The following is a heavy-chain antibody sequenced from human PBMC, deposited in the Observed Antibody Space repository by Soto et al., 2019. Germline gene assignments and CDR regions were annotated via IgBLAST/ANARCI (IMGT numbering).Heavy chain of an antibody. J-gene: IGHJ6*02. CDR1: GGTFSSYT. V-gene: IGHV1-69*04. CDR3: ARDQGRYCGGDCWGEANNYYGMDV. D-gene: IGHD2-21*02. CDR2: IIPILGIA. Sequence: AASVKVSCKASGGTFSSYTISWVRQAPGQGLEWMGRIIPILGIANYAQKFQGRVTITADKSTSTAYMELSSLRSEDTAVYYCARDQGRYCGGDCWGEANNYYGMDVWGQGTTVTVSS.